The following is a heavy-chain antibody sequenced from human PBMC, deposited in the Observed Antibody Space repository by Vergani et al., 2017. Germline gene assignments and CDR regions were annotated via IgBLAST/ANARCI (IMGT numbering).Heavy chain of an antibody. CDR3: ASWVGSTVDYYGMDV. CDR1: GGSISSYY. J-gene: IGHJ6*02. D-gene: IGHD1-7*01. V-gene: IGHV4-59*08. Sequence: QVQLQESGPGLVKPSETLSLTCTVSGGSISSYYWSWIRQPPGKGLEWIGYIYYSGSTNYNPSLKSRVTISVDTSKNQFSLKLSSVTAADTAVYYCASWVGSTVDYYGMDVWGQGTTVTVSS. CDR2: IYYSGST.